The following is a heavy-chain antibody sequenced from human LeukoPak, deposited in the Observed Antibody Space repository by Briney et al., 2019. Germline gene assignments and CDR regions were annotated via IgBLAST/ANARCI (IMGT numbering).Heavy chain of an antibody. CDR3: ARDHDYGDFSPYWYFDL. CDR1: GGSISSGGYY. Sequence: SETLSLTCTVSGGSISSGGYYWSWIRQHPGKGLEWIGYIYYSGSTYYNPSLKSRVTISVDTSKNQFSLKLSSVTAADTAVYCCARDHDYGDFSPYWYFDLWGRGTLVTVSS. V-gene: IGHV4-31*03. J-gene: IGHJ2*01. D-gene: IGHD4-17*01. CDR2: IYYSGST.